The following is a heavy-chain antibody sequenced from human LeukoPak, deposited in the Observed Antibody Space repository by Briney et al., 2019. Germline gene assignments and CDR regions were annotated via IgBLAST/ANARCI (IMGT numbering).Heavy chain of an antibody. Sequence: ASVKVSCKASGYTFTGYYRHWVRQAPGQGLEWMGWINPNSGGTNYAQKFQGRVTMTRDTSISTAYMELSRLRSDDTAVYYCARVSDRYNWNDFKRYFDYWGQGTLVTVSS. V-gene: IGHV1-2*02. D-gene: IGHD1-20*01. CDR2: INPNSGGT. CDR1: GYTFTGYY. CDR3: ARVSDRYNWNDFKRYFDY. J-gene: IGHJ4*02.